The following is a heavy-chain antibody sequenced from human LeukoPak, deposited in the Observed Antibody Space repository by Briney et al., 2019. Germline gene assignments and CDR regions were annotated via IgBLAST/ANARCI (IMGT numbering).Heavy chain of an antibody. CDR3: ARDTPYDTSGYFFDY. CDR1: GYTFTSYY. Sequence: GASVKVSCKASGYTFTSYYMHWVRQAPGQGLEWMGIINPRGGSTSYAQKFQGRVTMTRDTSTSTVCMELSSLRSEDTAVYYCARDTPYDTSGYFFDYWGQGTLVTVSS. CDR2: INPRGGST. V-gene: IGHV1-46*01. D-gene: IGHD3-22*01. J-gene: IGHJ4*02.